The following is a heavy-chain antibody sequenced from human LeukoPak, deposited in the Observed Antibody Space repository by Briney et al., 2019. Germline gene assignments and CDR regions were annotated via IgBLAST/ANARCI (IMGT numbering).Heavy chain of an antibody. CDR2: IYTSGST. CDR1: GGPISSYY. J-gene: IGHJ5*02. V-gene: IGHV4-4*07. CDR3: ARDSHDFWSGTKNWFDP. Sequence: PSETLSLTCTVSGGPISSYYWSWIRQPAGKGLEWIGRIYTSGSTNHNPSLKSRVTMSVDTSKNQFSLKLSSVTAADTAVYYCARDSHDFWSGTKNWFDPWGQGTLVTVSS. D-gene: IGHD3-3*01.